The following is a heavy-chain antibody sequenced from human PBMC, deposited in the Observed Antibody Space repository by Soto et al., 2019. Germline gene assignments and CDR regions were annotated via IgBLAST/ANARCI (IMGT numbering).Heavy chain of an antibody. V-gene: IGHV3-53*01. CDR3: ARVGYYDISCYLNVGYYGMDV. CDR1: GFTASSNY. D-gene: IGHD3-22*01. Sequence: GGSLILSCAASGFTASSNYMSWVRQAPGKGLEWVSVIYSGGSTYYADSVKGRFTISRDNSKNTLYLQMNSLRAEDTAVYYCARVGYYDISCYLNVGYYGMDVWGQGTTVTVS. CDR2: IYSGGST. J-gene: IGHJ6*02.